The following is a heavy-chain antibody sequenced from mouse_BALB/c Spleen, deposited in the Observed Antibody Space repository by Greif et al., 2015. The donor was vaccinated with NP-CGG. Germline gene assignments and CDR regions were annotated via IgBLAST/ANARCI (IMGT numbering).Heavy chain of an antibody. CDR3: ARSRGNYYAMDY. CDR2: ISSGSSTI. J-gene: IGHJ4*01. D-gene: IGHD2-1*01. Sequence: EVQVVESGGGLVQPGGSRKLSCAASGFTFSSFGMHWVRQAPEKGLEWVAYISSGSSTIYYADTVKGRFTISRDNPKNTLFLQMTSLRSEDTAMYYCARSRGNYYAMDYWGQGTSVTVSS. CDR1: GFTFSSFG. V-gene: IGHV5-17*02.